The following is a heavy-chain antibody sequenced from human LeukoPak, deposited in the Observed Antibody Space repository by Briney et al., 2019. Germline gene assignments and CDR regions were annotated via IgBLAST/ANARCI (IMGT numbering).Heavy chain of an antibody. CDR2: INTGGDGT. D-gene: IGHD3-10*01. CDR1: GFXFSGYA. J-gene: IGHJ4*02. V-gene: IGHV3-23*01. CDR3: ATFGSGSRKTNSFDY. Sequence: PGGSLRLSCAASGFXFSGYAMSWVRQAPGKGLEWVSAINTGGDGTFYADSVKGRFTISRDNSMNTQYLQMKSLRAADTAVFYCATFGSGSRKTNSFDYWGQGTLVIVAT.